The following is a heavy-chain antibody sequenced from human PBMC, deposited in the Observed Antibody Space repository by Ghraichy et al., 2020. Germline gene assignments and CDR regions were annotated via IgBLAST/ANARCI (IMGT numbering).Heavy chain of an antibody. CDR3: ARDTTGLAANFDY. Sequence: ESLNISCSVFGGSISNYYWSWIRQPPEKGLEWIAYIYYTGSTNYNPSLKSRVTLSLDTSKNQFSLKLNSVTAADTAVYYCARDTTGLAANFDYWGRGLLVTVSS. CDR2: IYYTGST. CDR1: GGSISNYY. D-gene: IGHD6-13*01. J-gene: IGHJ4*02. V-gene: IGHV4-59*01.